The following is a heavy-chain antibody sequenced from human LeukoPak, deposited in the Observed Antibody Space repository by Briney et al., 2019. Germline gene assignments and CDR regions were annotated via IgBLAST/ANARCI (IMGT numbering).Heavy chain of an antibody. CDR2: IFYTGST. CDR3: TRAILGTYYYFDF. D-gene: IGHD1-26*01. CDR1: GGSISSYY. Sequence: SETLSLTCTVSGGSISSYYWSWIRQPPGKGLEWIGHIFYTGSTNCNPSLKSRVTISVDTSKNQFSLKLSSMTAADTAVYYCTRAILGTYYYFDFWGQGTLVTVSS. J-gene: IGHJ4*02. V-gene: IGHV4-59*01.